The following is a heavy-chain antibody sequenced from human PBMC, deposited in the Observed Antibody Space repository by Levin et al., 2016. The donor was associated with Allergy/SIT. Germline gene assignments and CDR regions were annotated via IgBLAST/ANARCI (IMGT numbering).Heavy chain of an antibody. J-gene: IGHJ4*02. CDR3: TREIPRTAAARDC. V-gene: IGHV3-7*03. D-gene: IGHD6-6*01. CDR2: IKDDGSEK. Sequence: WIRQPPGKGLEYVANIKDDGSEKYHGDPVKGRFTISRDNAKNSLYLQMDSLRAEDTAVYYCTREIPRTAAARDCWGQGTLVTVSS.